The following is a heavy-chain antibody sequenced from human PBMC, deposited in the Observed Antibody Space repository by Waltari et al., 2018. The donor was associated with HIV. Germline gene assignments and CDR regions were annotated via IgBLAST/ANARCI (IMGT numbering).Heavy chain of an antibody. D-gene: IGHD1-26*01. J-gene: IGHJ5*02. V-gene: IGHV1-24*01. CDR2: FDPEDGKT. Sequence: QVQLVQSGAEVKKPGASVKVSCKVSGYTLTELSMPWVRQAPGKGLEWMGGFDPEDGKTIYAQKFQGRVTMTEDTSTDTAYMELSSLRSEDTAVYYCAIHRALGATRGPNWFDPWGQGTLVTVSS. CDR1: GYTLTELS. CDR3: AIHRALGATRGPNWFDP.